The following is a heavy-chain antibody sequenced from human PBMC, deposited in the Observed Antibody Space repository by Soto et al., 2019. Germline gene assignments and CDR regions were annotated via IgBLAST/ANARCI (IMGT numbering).Heavy chain of an antibody. V-gene: IGHV4-59*01. CDR2: IYYSGST. Sequence: SETLSLTCTVSGGSISSYYWSWIRQPPGKGLEWIGYIYYSGSTNYNPSLKSRVTISVDTSKNQFPLKLCSVTAADTAVYYCARVPHIVVVPAAFGWFDHWGQGTLVTVSS. CDR1: GGSISSYY. D-gene: IGHD2-2*01. CDR3: ARVPHIVVVPAAFGWFDH. J-gene: IGHJ5*02.